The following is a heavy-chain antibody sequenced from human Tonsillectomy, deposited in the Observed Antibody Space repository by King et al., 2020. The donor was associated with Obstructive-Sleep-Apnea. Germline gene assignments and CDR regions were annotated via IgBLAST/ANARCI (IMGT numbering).Heavy chain of an antibody. D-gene: IGHD3-22*01. J-gene: IGHJ4*02. CDR2: ISYDGSNK. V-gene: IGHV3-30*04. CDR1: GFTFSSYA. CDR3: ARSRGFSGYSLNCFDY. Sequence: VQLVESGGGVVQPGRSLRLSCAASGFTFSSYAMHWVRQAPGKGLEWVAVISYDGSNKYYADSVKGRFTISRDNSKNTLYLQMNSLTAADTAVYYCARSRGFSGYSLNCFDYWGQGTLVTVSS.